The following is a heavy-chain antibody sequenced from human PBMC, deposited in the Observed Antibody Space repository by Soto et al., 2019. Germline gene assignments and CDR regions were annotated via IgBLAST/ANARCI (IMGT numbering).Heavy chain of an antibody. CDR2: ISYDGSNK. D-gene: IGHD2-2*01. Sequence: QVQLVESGGGVVQPGRSLRLSCAASGFTFRNFGMHWVRQAPGKGLEWVAVISYDGSNKYYADSVKGRFTISRDNSKNTLYLQMNSLRPEDTAVYYCAPGKYQLLGEPVNGMAVWGQGTTVTVSS. CDR3: APGKYQLLGEPVNGMAV. CDR1: GFTFRNFG. V-gene: IGHV3-30*03. J-gene: IGHJ6*02.